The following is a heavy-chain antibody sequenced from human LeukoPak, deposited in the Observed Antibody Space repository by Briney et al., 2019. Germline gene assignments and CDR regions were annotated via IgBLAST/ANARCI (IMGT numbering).Heavy chain of an antibody. V-gene: IGHV1-8*01. Sequence: GASVKVSCKASGYTFTSYDINWVRQATGQGLEWMGWMNPNSGNTGYAQKFQGRVTMTRNTSINTAYMELSSLRSEDTAVFYCARGVRDSSGREYFQHWGQGTLVAVSS. CDR1: GYTFTSYD. J-gene: IGHJ1*01. CDR3: ARGVRDSSGREYFQH. CDR2: MNPNSGNT. D-gene: IGHD3-22*01.